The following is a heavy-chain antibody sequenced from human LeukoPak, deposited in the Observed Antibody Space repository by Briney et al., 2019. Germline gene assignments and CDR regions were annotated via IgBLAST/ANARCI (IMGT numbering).Heavy chain of an antibody. Sequence: SETLSLTCAVYGGSFSAYYWSWIRQPPGKGLEWIGEINHSGSTNYNPSLKSRVTISVDTSKNQFSLQLSSVTAADTAVYYCARDPSSGWAHDLWGQGTLVTVSS. V-gene: IGHV4-34*01. J-gene: IGHJ5*02. CDR2: INHSGST. CDR1: GGSFSAYY. CDR3: ARDPSSGWAHDL. D-gene: IGHD6-19*01.